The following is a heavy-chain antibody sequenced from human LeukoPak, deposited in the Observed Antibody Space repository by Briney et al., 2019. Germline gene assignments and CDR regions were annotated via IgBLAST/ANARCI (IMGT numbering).Heavy chain of an antibody. J-gene: IGHJ6*03. CDR2: IYYRGST. Sequence: PETLSLTCTVSAGSISSYYGSWIPQPPRKGLETIGDIYYRGSTNYNHSLRSRVTISVDTSKNQFSLKLSSVTAADTAVYYCARGRPSPSSGWSKSISYYMDVWGKGSTVAVAS. CDR3: ARGRPSPSSGWSKSISYYMDV. CDR1: AGSISSYY. V-gene: IGHV4-59*01. D-gene: IGHD6-19*01.